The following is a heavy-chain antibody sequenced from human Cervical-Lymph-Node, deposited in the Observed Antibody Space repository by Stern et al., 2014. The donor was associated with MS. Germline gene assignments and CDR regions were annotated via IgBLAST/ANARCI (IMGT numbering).Heavy chain of an antibody. CDR1: GFTFSNAW. D-gene: IGHD3-22*01. V-gene: IGHV3-15*01. Sequence: QLVQSGGGLVKPGGSLRLSCAASGFTFSNAWMSWVRQAPGKGLEWVGRIKSKTDGGTTDYAAPVKGRFTISRDDSKNTLYLQMNSLKTEDTAVYYCNTGARIVVVTYWGQGTLVTVSS. J-gene: IGHJ4*02. CDR2: IKSKTDGGTT. CDR3: NTGARIVVVTY.